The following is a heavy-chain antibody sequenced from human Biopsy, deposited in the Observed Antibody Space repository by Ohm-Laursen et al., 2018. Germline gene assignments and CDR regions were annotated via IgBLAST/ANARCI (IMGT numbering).Heavy chain of an antibody. Sequence: SQTLSLTCAVYGESFNGYYWSWIRQTPGKVLEWIGEINHSGRTNYNPSLKSRVTISVDTSKNQFSLKVRSVTAADTAVYYCVRGVDYYDPYHYYALDVWGQGTTVTVSS. J-gene: IGHJ6*02. D-gene: IGHD3-22*01. CDR3: VRGVDYYDPYHYYALDV. V-gene: IGHV4-34*01. CDR1: GESFNGYY. CDR2: INHSGRT.